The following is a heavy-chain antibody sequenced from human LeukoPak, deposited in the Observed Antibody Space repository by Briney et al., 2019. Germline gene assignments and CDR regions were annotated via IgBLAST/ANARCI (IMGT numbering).Heavy chain of an antibody. V-gene: IGHV3-23*01. D-gene: IGHD3-22*01. CDR3: ARATYYYDSSGYPDAFDI. CDR1: GFTFSSYA. Sequence: GGSLRLSCAASGFTFSSYAMSWVRQAPGKGLEWVSAFSGSGGNTYYADSVKGRFTISRDNSKNSLYLQMNSLRAEDTAVYYCARATYYYDSSGYPDAFDIWGQGTMVTVSS. CDR2: FSGSGGNT. J-gene: IGHJ3*02.